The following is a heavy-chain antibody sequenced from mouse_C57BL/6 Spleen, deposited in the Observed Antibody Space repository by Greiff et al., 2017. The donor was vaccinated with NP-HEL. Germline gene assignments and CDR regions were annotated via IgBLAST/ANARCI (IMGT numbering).Heavy chain of an antibody. D-gene: IGHD2-4*01. Sequence: QVQLKQSGPELVKPGASVKISCKASGYAFSSSWMNWVKQRPGKGLEWIGRIYPGDGDTNYNGKFKGKATLTADKSASTAYIQLSSLTSEDSAVYFCARMPLYYDYGDYFDYWGQGTTLTVSS. CDR1: GYAFSSSW. J-gene: IGHJ2*01. CDR2: IYPGDGDT. CDR3: ARMPLYYDYGDYFDY. V-gene: IGHV1-82*01.